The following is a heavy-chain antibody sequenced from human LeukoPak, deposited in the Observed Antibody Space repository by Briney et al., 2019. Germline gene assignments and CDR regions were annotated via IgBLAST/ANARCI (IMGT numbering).Heavy chain of an antibody. CDR1: GGTFSSYA. Sequence: ASVKLSCKASGGTFSSYAISWVRQAPGHGLEWMGRIIPIFGIANYAQKFQCRVTITADKPTSTAYMELSSRRSEDTAVYYCARAGSRIVGATPGADYWGQGTLVTVSS. D-gene: IGHD1-26*01. V-gene: IGHV1-69*04. CDR2: IIPIFGIA. J-gene: IGHJ4*02. CDR3: ARAGSRIVGATPGADY.